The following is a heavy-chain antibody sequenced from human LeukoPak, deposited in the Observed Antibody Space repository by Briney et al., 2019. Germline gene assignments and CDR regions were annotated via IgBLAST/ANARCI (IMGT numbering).Heavy chain of an antibody. D-gene: IGHD2-21*01. CDR3: ARGHIAPDY. Sequence: GRSLRLSCAASGFTFSSYAMRWVRQAPGKGLEWVSGLSAGGGRTNYADSVKGRFTISRDNSRNTLYLQMNSLRAEDTALYYCARGHIAPDYWGQGTLVTVSS. J-gene: IGHJ4*02. V-gene: IGHV3-23*01. CDR2: LSAGGGRT. CDR1: GFTFSSYA.